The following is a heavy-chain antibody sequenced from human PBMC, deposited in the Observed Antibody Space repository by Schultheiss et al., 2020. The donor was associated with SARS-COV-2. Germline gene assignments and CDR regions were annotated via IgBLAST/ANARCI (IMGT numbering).Heavy chain of an antibody. D-gene: IGHD3-10*01. J-gene: IGHJ6*02. V-gene: IGHV3-48*01. Sequence: GESLKISCAASRFPFSNYTMNWVRQAPGKGLDWVSYIGSGCDTRHYADSVKGRFTISRDSDKNTLYLQINSLRADDTAVYYCARDNYGSGAPMYYYGMDVWGQGTTVTVSS. CDR2: IGSGCDTR. CDR1: RFPFSNYT. CDR3: ARDNYGSGAPMYYYGMDV.